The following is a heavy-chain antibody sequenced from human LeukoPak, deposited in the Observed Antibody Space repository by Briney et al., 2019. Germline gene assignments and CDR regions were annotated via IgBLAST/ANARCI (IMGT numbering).Heavy chain of an antibody. V-gene: IGHV3-23*01. CDR1: GFTFSNYT. Sequence: GGSLRLSCAASGFTFSNYTMSWVRQAPGKGLEWVSAITGGGSGIYYADSMKSRFTISRDNSKNTLYLQINSLRAEDTAVYYCAKWGDYDVLTGYYVSDYWGQGTLVTVSS. D-gene: IGHD3-9*01. CDR3: AKWGDYDVLTGYYVSDY. CDR2: ITGGGSGI. J-gene: IGHJ4*02.